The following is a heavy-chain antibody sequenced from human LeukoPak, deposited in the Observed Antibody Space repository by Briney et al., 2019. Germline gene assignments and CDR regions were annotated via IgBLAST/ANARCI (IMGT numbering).Heavy chain of an antibody. CDR2: ICAYNGNT. J-gene: IGHJ3*02. D-gene: IGHD3-10*01. V-gene: IGHV1-18*01. CDR1: GYTFTNYA. Sequence: ASVKVSCKASGYTFTNYAMNRVRQAPGQGLEWMGWICAYNGNTELAQKFQGRVTLATDASTSTAYVELRSLTSDDTAVYFCARGGSRSRRGDDAFDIWGQGTMVTVSS. CDR3: ARGGSRSRRGDDAFDI.